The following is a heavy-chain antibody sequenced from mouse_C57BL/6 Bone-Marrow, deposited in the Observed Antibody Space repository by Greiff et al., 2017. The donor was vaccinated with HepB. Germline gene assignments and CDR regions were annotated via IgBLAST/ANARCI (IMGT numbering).Heavy chain of an antibody. CDR1: GYTFTSYW. CDR2: IDPSDSYT. Sequence: QVQLQQPGAELVKPGASVKLSCKASGYTFTSYWMHWVKQRPGQGLEWIGEIDPSDSYTNYNQKFKGKSTLTVDKSSSTAYMQLSSLTSEDAAVYYCARYAGYYLDYWGQGTTLTVSS. D-gene: IGHD2-3*01. J-gene: IGHJ2*01. V-gene: IGHV1-69*01. CDR3: ARYAGYYLDY.